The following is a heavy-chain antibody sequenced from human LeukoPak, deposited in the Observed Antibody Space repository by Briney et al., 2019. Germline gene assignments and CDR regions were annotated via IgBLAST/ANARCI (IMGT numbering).Heavy chain of an antibody. CDR3: ARGPYCYDSSGYYNWFDP. V-gene: IGHV4-59*12. Sequence: SETLSLTCTVSGGSMSPYHWGWIRQPPGKGLEWTGYIYYSGSTNYNPSLKSRVTISVDTSKNQFSLKLSSVTAADTAVYYCARGPYCYDSSGYYNWFDPWGQGTLVTVSS. D-gene: IGHD3-22*01. CDR1: GGSMSPYH. CDR2: IYYSGST. J-gene: IGHJ5*02.